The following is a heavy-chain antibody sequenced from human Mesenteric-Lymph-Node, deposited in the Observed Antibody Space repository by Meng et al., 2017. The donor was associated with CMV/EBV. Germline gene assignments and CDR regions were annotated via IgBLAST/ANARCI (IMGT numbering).Heavy chain of an antibody. V-gene: IGHV1-18*01. J-gene: IGHJ6*02. CDR3: CRGRFNMDV. Sequence: ASVKVSCKASGYNFITSGISWVRQAPGQGLEWVGWISPFNGNKNSAQNFQGRVTMTTDTSTTTVYMELERLRSDDTAVYYCCRGRFNMDVWGQGTTVTVSS. CDR1: GYNFITSG. CDR2: ISPFNGNK. D-gene: IGHD3-10*01.